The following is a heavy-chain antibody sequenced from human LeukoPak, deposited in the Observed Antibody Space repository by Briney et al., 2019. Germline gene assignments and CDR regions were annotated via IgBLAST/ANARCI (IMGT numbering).Heavy chain of an antibody. Sequence: GGSLRLSCAASGFTFNNYWVSWVRQAPGKGPEWVANIKQDGSEKYYVDSVKGRFTISGDNAENSLHLQMNSLRAEDTAVYYCARGPPHFCSVTSCWLDPWGQGTLVTVSS. D-gene: IGHD2-2*01. V-gene: IGHV3-7*01. J-gene: IGHJ5*02. CDR1: GFTFNNYW. CDR3: ARGPPHFCSVTSCWLDP. CDR2: IKQDGSEK.